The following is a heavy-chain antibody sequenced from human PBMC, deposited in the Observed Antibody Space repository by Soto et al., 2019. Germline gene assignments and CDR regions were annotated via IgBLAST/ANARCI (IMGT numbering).Heavy chain of an antibody. V-gene: IGHV3-30-3*01. CDR2: ISYDGSNK. CDR1: GFTFSSYA. Sequence: PGGSLRLSCAASGFTFSSYAMHWVRQAPGKGLEWVAVISYDGSNKYYADSVKGRFTISRDNSKNTLYLQMNSLRAEDTAVYYCARADSSGAQGVYWGQGTMVTVYS. J-gene: IGHJ4*02. D-gene: IGHD6-19*01. CDR3: ARADSSGAQGVY.